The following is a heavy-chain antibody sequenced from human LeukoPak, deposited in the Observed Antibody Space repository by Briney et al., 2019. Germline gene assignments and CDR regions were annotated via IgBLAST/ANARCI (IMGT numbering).Heavy chain of an antibody. CDR3: ARDREGGDIVVVVAARYYMDV. J-gene: IGHJ6*03. V-gene: IGHV4-59*02. D-gene: IGHD2-15*01. CDR2: IYYSGST. Sequence: PSETLTLTCTVSGGSVSSYYGSWIRQPPGKGLEWIGYIYYSGSTNYNPSLKSRVTISVDTSKNPFSLKLSSVTAADTAVYYCARDREGGDIVVVVAARYYMDVWGKGTTVTVSS. CDR1: GGSVSSYY.